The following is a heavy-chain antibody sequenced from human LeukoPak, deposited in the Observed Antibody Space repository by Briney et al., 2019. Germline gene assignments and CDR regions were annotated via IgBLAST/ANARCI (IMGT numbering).Heavy chain of an antibody. Sequence: GGSLRLSCAASGFTFSSYWMHWVRQAPGKGLVWVSRINSDGSSTSYADSVKGRFTISRDSAKNTLYLQMNSLRAEDTAVYYCARGDDILTAYYYYYGMDVWGKGTTVTVSS. V-gene: IGHV3-74*01. D-gene: IGHD3-9*01. CDR3: ARGDDILTAYYYYYGMDV. J-gene: IGHJ6*04. CDR1: GFTFSSYW. CDR2: INSDGSST.